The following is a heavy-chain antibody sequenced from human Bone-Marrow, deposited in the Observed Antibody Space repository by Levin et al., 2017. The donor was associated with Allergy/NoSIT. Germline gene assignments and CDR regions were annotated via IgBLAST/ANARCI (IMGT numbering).Heavy chain of an antibody. CDR3: TRVLRQTEHDWYGLDV. CDR2: ISPSDGRT. J-gene: IGHJ6*02. CDR1: GFTFANYA. Sequence: GGSLRLSCAASGFTFANYAMDWVRQTPGKGLESISSISPSDGRTYYVDSVKGRFTISRDNSKNMLYLQMNSLRAEDTAKYYCTRVLRQTEHDWYGLDVWSQGTTVTVSS. V-gene: IGHV3-23*01. D-gene: IGHD3-9*01.